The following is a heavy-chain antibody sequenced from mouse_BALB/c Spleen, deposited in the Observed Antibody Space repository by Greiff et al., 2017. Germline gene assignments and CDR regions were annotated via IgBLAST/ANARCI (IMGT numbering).Heavy chain of an antibody. J-gene: IGHJ1*01. Sequence: EVHLVESGGGLVQPGGSRKLSCAASGFTFSSFGMHWVRQAPEKGLEWVAYISSGSSTIYYADTVKGRFTISRDNPKNTLFLQMTSLRSEDTAMYYCARYGSSYSHWYFDVWGAGTTVTVSS. CDR1: GFTFSSFG. CDR2: ISSGSSTI. D-gene: IGHD1-1*01. CDR3: ARYGSSYSHWYFDV. V-gene: IGHV5-17*02.